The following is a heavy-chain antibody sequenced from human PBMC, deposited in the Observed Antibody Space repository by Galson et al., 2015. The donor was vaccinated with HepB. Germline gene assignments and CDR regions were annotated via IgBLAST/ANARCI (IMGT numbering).Heavy chain of an antibody. CDR2: IYYSGST. D-gene: IGHD2-2*01. Sequence: SETLSLTCTVSGGSISSSSYYWGWIRQPPGKGLEWIGSIYYSGSTYYNPSLKSRVTISVDTSKNQFSLKLSSVTAADTAVYYCARRSPAFSASIVVVPAATFDYWGQGTLVTVSS. CDR3: ARRSPAFSASIVVVPAATFDY. J-gene: IGHJ4*02. V-gene: IGHV4-39*01. CDR1: GGSISSSSYY.